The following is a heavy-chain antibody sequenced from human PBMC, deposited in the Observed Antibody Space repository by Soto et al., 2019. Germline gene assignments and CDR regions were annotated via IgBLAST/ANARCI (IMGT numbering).Heavy chain of an antibody. J-gene: IGHJ4*02. V-gene: IGHV4-59*08. D-gene: IGHD3-22*01. CDR3: YRHTYYYDSSRYPGRLLDY. CDR1: GGSISGYY. Sequence: SETLSLTCTVSGGSISGYYWSWLRQPPGKGLEWIGYIYYSGSANYNHSLKSRGTISVDTSKNQFSLKLTSVTAADTAVYYCYRHTYYYDSSRYPGRLLDYWGQGTLVTVSS. CDR2: IYYSGSA.